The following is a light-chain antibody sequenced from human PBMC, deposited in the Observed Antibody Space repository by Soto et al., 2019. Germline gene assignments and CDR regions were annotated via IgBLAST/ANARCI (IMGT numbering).Light chain of an antibody. V-gene: IGKV4-1*01. J-gene: IGKJ5*01. CDR2: WAS. CDR1: QSINSW. Sequence: DIQMTQSPSTLSASVGDRVTITCRASQSINSWLAWYQQKPGQPPKLLIKWASTRESGVPDRFSGSGSETDFTLTISSLQAEDVAVYYCQQYYSSTITFGQGTRLEIK. CDR3: QQYYSSTIT.